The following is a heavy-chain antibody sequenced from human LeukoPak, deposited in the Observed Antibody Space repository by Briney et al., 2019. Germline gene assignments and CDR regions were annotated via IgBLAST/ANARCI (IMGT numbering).Heavy chain of an antibody. CDR1: GGTFSTFP. Sequence: EASVKVSCKASGGTFSTFPISWVRQAPGQGLEWIGGIIPIFGPNYAQKFQGRATISADLATATAYMELSSLTSEDTGVYYCATGKDRSGYYYSLDYWGQGTLVAVSS. CDR3: ATGKDRSGYYYSLDY. J-gene: IGHJ4*02. D-gene: IGHD3-22*01. V-gene: IGHV1-69*13. CDR2: IIPIFGP.